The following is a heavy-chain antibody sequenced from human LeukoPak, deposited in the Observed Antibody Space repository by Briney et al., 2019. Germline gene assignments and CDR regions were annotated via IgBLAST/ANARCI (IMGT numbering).Heavy chain of an antibody. CDR2: TFYRSKWSN. J-gene: IGHJ4*02. CDR3: ARAVGPIHGKYYFDH. D-gene: IGHD1-26*01. V-gene: IGHV6-1*01. Sequence: PSQTLSLTCAISGDSVSSNSAAWNWIRQSPSRGLEWLGRTFYRSKWSNEYAVSVKSRIIINPDTSKNQFSLQLNSVTPEDTAVYYCARAVGPIHGKYYFDHWGQGTLVTVSS. CDR1: GDSVSSNSAA.